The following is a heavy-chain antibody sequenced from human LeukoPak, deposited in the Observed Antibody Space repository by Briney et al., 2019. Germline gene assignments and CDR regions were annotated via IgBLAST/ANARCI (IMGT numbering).Heavy chain of an antibody. V-gene: IGHV4-59*12. Sequence: SETLSLTCTVSGGAISNYYWSWIRQPPGKGLEWIGYIYFSGSTNYNPSLKSRVTISVDRSKNQFSLKLSSVTAADTAVYYCARGGYSYGPEDYWGQGTLVTVSS. CDR1: GGAISNYY. CDR2: IYFSGST. D-gene: IGHD5-18*01. J-gene: IGHJ4*02. CDR3: ARGGYSYGPEDY.